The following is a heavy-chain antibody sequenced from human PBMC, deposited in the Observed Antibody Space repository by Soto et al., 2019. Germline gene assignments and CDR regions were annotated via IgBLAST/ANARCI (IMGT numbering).Heavy chain of an antibody. V-gene: IGHV4-34*01. D-gene: IGHD6-6*01. J-gene: IGHJ3*02. CDR2: INHSGST. Sequence: SETLSLTCAVYGGSFSGYYWSWIRQPPGKGLEWIGEINHSGSTNYNPSLKSRVTISVDTSKNQFSLKLSSVTAADTAVYYCARGRSKQLDRGAFDIWGQGTMVTVSS. CDR3: ARGRSKQLDRGAFDI. CDR1: GGSFSGYY.